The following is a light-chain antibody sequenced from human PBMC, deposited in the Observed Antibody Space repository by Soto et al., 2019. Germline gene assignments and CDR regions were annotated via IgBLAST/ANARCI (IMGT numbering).Light chain of an antibody. V-gene: IGKV1-39*01. CDR3: QQSYSTPIT. CDR1: QNIGRF. J-gene: IGKJ5*01. CDR2: VAS. Sequence: DIQMTQSPSSLSASVGDRVTITCRASQNIGRFLNWHQQKPGKAPNVLINVASTLRSGVPSRFSGSGSGTDFTLTISSLQPEDFATYYCQQSYSTPITFGQGTRLEI.